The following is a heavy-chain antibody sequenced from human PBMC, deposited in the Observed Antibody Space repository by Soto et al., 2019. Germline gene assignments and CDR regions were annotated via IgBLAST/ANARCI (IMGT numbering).Heavy chain of an antibody. CDR1: GFTFGDYA. V-gene: IGHV3-49*03. CDR2: IRSKAYGGTT. J-gene: IGHJ6*03. Sequence: GGSLRLSCTASGFTFGDYAMSWFRQAPGKGLEWVGFIRSKAYGGTTEYAASVKGRFTISRDNAKNSLYLQMNSLRVEDTAVYYCASDWFYMDVWGKGTSVTVSS. CDR3: ASDWFYMDV. D-gene: IGHD3-9*01.